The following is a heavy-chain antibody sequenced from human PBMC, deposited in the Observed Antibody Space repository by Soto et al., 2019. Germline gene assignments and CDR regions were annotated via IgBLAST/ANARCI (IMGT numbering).Heavy chain of an antibody. CDR3: ARLMVYAMTNYYGMDV. CDR1: GGTFSSYA. J-gene: IGHJ6*02. CDR2: IIPIFGTA. V-gene: IGHV1-69*13. D-gene: IGHD2-8*01. Sequence: SVKVSCKASGGTFSSYAISWVRQAPGQGLEWMGGIIPIFGTANYAQKFQGRVTITADESTSTAYMELSSLRSEDTAVYYCARLMVYAMTNYYGMDVWGQGTTVTVSS.